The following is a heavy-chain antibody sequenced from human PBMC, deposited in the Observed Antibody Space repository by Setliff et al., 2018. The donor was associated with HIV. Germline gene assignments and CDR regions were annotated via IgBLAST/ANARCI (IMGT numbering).Heavy chain of an antibody. CDR1: GGSFSGYY. V-gene: IGHV4-34*12. CDR2: SIPSGST. J-gene: IGHJ4*02. D-gene: IGHD2-21*02. CDR3: VRQADCGGDCVLGY. Sequence: SETLSLTCDVFGGSFSGYYWSWIRQPPGKGPEWIGESIPSGSTNYNPSLKSRVTMSIDTSKSQFSLKLSSVTTADTAVYYCVRQADCGGDCVLGYWGQGTLVTVSS.